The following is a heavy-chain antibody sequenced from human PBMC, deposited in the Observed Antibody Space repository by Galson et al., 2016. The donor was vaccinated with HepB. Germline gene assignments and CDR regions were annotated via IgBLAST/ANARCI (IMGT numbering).Heavy chain of an antibody. J-gene: IGHJ4*02. Sequence: SLRLSCAASGFTFSDYYMSWIRQAPGKGLEWVSYISSSSTTILYADSVKGRFTVSRDNAKNSLYLQMNSLRPEDTALYYCAKDRSAVSVAADHWGQGTLVTVSS. V-gene: IGHV3-11*01. CDR2: ISSSSTTI. D-gene: IGHD6-19*01. CDR3: AKDRSAVSVAADH. CDR1: GFTFSDYY.